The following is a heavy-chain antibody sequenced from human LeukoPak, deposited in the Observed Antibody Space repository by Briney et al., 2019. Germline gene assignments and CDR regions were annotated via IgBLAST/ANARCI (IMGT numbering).Heavy chain of an antibody. CDR3: ARGRHSSPLSTSDRDDAFDI. CDR1: GYTFTSYD. V-gene: IGHV1-8*03. J-gene: IGHJ3*02. D-gene: IGHD6-6*01. Sequence: ASVKVSCKASGYTFTSYDINWVRQATGQGLEWMGWMNPNSGNTGYAQKFQGRVTITRNTSISTAYMELSSLRSEDTAVYYCARGRHSSPLSTSDRDDAFDIWGQGTMVTVSS. CDR2: MNPNSGNT.